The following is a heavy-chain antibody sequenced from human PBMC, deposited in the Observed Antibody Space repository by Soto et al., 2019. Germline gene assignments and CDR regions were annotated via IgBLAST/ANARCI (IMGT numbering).Heavy chain of an antibody. CDR1: GFTVSSNY. CDR2: IYSGGST. D-gene: IGHD2-2*01. CDR3: XXXFXVPAAMXFDRYYYYGMDV. Sequence: EVQLVESGGGLVQPGGSLRLSCAASGFTVSSNYMSWVRQAPGKGLEWVSVIYSGGSTYYADSVKGRLPISRENSKNTLYXXXNXLXAXXXXXXXXXXXFXVPAAMXFDRYYYYGMDVCGQGTTVTVSS. V-gene: IGHV3-66*01. J-gene: IGHJ6*02.